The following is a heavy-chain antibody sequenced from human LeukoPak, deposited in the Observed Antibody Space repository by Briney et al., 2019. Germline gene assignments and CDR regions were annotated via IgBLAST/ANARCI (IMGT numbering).Heavy chain of an antibody. D-gene: IGHD2-21*01. Sequence: PGGSLRLSCAASGFTFNRRGMHWVRQAPGKGLEWVSAIGGTGGNIFYRDSVKGRFTISRDNSKNTLYLHMNSLRAEDTAIYFCVRDNYSYRLDVWGQGTLVTVSS. J-gene: IGHJ4*02. CDR3: VRDNYSYRLDV. V-gene: IGHV3-23*01. CDR2: IGGTGGNI. CDR1: GFTFNRRG.